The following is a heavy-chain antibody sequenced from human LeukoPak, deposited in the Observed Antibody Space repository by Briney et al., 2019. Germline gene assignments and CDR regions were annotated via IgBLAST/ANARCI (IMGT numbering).Heavy chain of an antibody. CDR1: GGSISSYH. J-gene: IGHJ4*02. V-gene: IGHV4-59*01. D-gene: IGHD1-14*01. CDR2: IYYSGSI. CDR3: AREIPGGRLDY. Sequence: SETLSLTCTVSGGSISSYHWSWIRQPPGKGLEWIGYIYYSGSINYNPSLKSRVTISVDTSKNQFSLNLSSVTAADTAVYCCAREIPGGRLDYWGQGTLVTVSS.